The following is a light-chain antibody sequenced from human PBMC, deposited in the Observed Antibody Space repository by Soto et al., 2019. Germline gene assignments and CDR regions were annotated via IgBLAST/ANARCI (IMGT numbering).Light chain of an antibody. CDR2: EGT. V-gene: IGLV2-23*01. CDR1: SSNVGSYNL. CDR3: SSYAGSDNYVV. Sequence: QSALTQPASVSGSPGQSITISCTGTSSNVGSYNLVSWYQQHPGKAPKLMIYEGTKRPSGVSNRFSGSRSGNTASLTISGLQAEDEAEYYCSSYAGSDNYVVFGGGTQLTVL. J-gene: IGLJ2*01.